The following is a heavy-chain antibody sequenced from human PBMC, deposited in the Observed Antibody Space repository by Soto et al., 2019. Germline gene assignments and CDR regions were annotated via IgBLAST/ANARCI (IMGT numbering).Heavy chain of an antibody. CDR1: GFTFTNAW. V-gene: IGHV3-15*07. D-gene: IGHD4-17*01. Sequence: PGGSLRLSCAASGFTFTNAWINWVRQAPGKGLEWVGRIKSKIDGGTTDFAAPVKGRFAISRDDSKNMVYLQMTNMDPVDTATYYCSHSVLRYFDYWGQGTLVTVSS. J-gene: IGHJ4*02. CDR2: IKSKIDGGTT. CDR3: SHSVLRYFDY.